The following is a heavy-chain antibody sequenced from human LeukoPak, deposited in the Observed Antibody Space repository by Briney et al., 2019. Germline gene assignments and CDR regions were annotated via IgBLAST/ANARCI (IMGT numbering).Heavy chain of an antibody. CDR3: AKGLERESRLDS. CDR1: GFTFSSYS. D-gene: IGHD1-1*01. Sequence: PGGSLRLSCAASGFTFSSYSMSWVRQAPGKGLEWVSAISGSGGSTYYADSVKGRFTISRDNSKNTLYLQMNGLRAEDTALYYCAKGLERESRLDSWGQGTLVTVSS. CDR2: ISGSGGST. V-gene: IGHV3-23*01. J-gene: IGHJ4*02.